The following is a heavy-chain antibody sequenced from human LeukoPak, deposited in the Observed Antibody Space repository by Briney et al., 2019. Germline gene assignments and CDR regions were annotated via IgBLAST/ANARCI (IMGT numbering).Heavy chain of an antibody. J-gene: IGHJ6*03. CDR2: IKQDGSEK. D-gene: IGHD6-19*01. Sequence: GGSLGLSCAASGFTFSSYWMSWVRQAPGKGLEWVANIKQDGSEKYYVDSVKGRFTISRDNAKNSLYLQMNSLRAEDTAVYYCARGLVRPMYYMDVWGKGTTVTVSS. V-gene: IGHV3-7*01. CDR1: GFTFSSYW. CDR3: ARGLVRPMYYMDV.